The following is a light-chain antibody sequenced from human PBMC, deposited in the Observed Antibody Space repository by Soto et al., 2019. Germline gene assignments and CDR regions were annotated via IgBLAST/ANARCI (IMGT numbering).Light chain of an antibody. Sequence: QSVLTQPPSVSGVPGQRVTISCTGSSSNIGAGYDVHWYQQLPGTAPKLLIYGNSNRPSGVPDRFSGSKPGTSASLAITGLQAEDEADYYCQSYDSSLSGSNVFGTGTKVTVL. CDR1: SSNIGAGYD. J-gene: IGLJ1*01. CDR2: GNS. CDR3: QSYDSSLSGSNV. V-gene: IGLV1-40*01.